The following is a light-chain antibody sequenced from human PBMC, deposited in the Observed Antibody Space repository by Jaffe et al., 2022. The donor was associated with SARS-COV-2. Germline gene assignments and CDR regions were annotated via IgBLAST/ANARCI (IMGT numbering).Light chain of an antibody. Sequence: QSVLTQPPSVSGAPGQRVTISCTGSSSNIGAGYDVHWYQQLPGTAPKLLIYGNSNRPSGVPDRFSGSKSGTSASLAITGLQAEDEADYYCQSYDSSLSGSPLVFGTGTKVTVL. CDR2: GNS. CDR1: SSNIGAGYD. J-gene: IGLJ1*01. CDR3: QSYDSSLSGSPLV. V-gene: IGLV1-40*01.